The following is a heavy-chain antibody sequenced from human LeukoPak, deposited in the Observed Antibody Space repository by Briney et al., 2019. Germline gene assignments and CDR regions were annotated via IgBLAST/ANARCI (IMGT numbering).Heavy chain of an antibody. Sequence: SETLSLTCTVSGGSIRSYYWSWVRQPPGKGLEWIGYIYYSGSTNYNPSLKSRVTISVDTSKNQFSLKLSSVTAADTAVYYCAREYGDYDFDYWGQGTLVTVSS. V-gene: IGHV4-59*01. D-gene: IGHD4-17*01. CDR2: IYYSGST. J-gene: IGHJ4*02. CDR1: GGSIRSYY. CDR3: AREYGDYDFDY.